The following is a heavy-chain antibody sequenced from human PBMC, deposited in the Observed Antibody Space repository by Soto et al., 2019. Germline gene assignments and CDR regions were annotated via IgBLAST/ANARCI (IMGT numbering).Heavy chain of an antibody. V-gene: IGHV3-11*01. Sequence: QVQVVESGGGLVKPGGSLRLTCAASGFSISDYYMNWIRQAPGKGLEWVSYISHSGTTISYADSVKGRFTISRDNAENSLFLQMNSLRAEDTAVYYCARDRVEGAGWFDPWGQGTLVTVSS. CDR1: GFSISDYY. D-gene: IGHD1-26*01. CDR3: ARDRVEGAGWFDP. CDR2: ISHSGTTI. J-gene: IGHJ5*02.